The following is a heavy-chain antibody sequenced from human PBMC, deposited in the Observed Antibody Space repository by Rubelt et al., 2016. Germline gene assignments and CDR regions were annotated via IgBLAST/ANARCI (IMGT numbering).Heavy chain of an antibody. CDR3: ARKDTTDRGWYDALDI. CDR1: EYSFTKNP. D-gene: IGHD6-19*01. V-gene: IGHV1-3*01. J-gene: IGHJ3*02. Sequence: QVQLVQSGAEVKKPGASVKVSCKASEYSFTKNPIHWVRQAPGQRLEWMGWINAGNGNTQYSQKFQGRVNRARDTSARTADMVLSSLRSEDPAVYYLARKDTTDRGWYDALDIWCQGTMVTVSS. CDR2: INAGNGNT.